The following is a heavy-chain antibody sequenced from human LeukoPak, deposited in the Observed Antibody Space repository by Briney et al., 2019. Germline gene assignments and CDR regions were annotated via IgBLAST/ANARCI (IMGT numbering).Heavy chain of an antibody. D-gene: IGHD3-3*01. CDR1: GFAFISYS. Sequence: PGGSLRLSCAASGFAFISYSINWVRQAPGKGLEWVSVLYSRGNTKYADSVRGRFTISRDSLKNTLYLQMNSLRAEDTAVYYCARPGSASGYWVHWGQGTLVTVSS. J-gene: IGHJ4*02. CDR2: LYSRGNT. CDR3: ARPGSASGYWVH. V-gene: IGHV3-66*01.